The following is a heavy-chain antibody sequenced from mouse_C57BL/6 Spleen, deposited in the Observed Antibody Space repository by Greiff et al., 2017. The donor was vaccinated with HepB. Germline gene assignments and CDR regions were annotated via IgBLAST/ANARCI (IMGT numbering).Heavy chain of an antibody. J-gene: IGHJ4*01. CDR2: INPNNGGT. CDR3: ARWDYYSNPLAMDY. Sequence: VQLQQSGPELVKPGASVKIPCKASGYTFTDYNMDWVKQSHGKSLEWIGDINPNNGGTIYNQKFKGKATLTVDKSSSTAYMELRSLTSEDTAVYYCARWDYYSNPLAMDYWGQGTSVTVSS. D-gene: IGHD2-5*01. V-gene: IGHV1-18*01. CDR1: GYTFTDYN.